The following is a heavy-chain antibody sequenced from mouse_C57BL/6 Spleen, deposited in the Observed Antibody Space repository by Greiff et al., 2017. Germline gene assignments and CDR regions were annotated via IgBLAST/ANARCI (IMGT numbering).Heavy chain of an antibody. CDR2: IYPGDGDT. CDR3: ARGDGYSFDH. CDR1: GYAFSSYW. V-gene: IGHV1-80*01. J-gene: IGHJ2*01. D-gene: IGHD2-3*01. Sequence: VKLMESGAELVKPGASVKISCKASGYAFSSYWMNWVKQRPGKGLEWIGQIYPGDGDTNYNGKFKGKATLTADKSSSTAYMQLSSLTSEDSAVYFGARGDGYSFDHWGQGTTLTVSS.